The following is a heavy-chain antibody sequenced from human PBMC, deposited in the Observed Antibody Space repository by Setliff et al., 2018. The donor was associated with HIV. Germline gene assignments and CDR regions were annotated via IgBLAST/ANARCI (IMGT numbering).Heavy chain of an antibody. CDR1: GGTFGRFG. V-gene: IGHV1-69*05. Sequence: SVKVSCKSSGGTFGRFGISWARQAPGQGLEWMGGIIPTFTRANYAQKFQARVIITTDKSTSTAFMELTSLTSEDTAVYYCARSVHSLYGDYATYFDPWGQGTQVTVSS. CDR2: IIPTFTRA. D-gene: IGHD4-17*01. CDR3: ARSVHSLYGDYATYFDP. J-gene: IGHJ5*02.